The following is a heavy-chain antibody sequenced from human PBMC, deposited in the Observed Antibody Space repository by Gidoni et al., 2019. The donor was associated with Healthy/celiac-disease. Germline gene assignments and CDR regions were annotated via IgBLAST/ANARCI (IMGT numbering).Heavy chain of an antibody. CDR1: GFTFSSYS. J-gene: IGHJ6*02. D-gene: IGHD5-18*01. CDR3: ARDGVDTAMVWSHYYYGMDV. CDR2: IRSSSRYI. Sequence: EVQLVESGGGLVKPGGSLRLSCAASGFTFSSYSRNWVRQAPGKGLEWVSSIRSSSRYIYYEDSVKGRCTISRDNSKNALYLQMNSWRAEYTAVYYWARDGVDTAMVWSHYYYGMDVWGQGTTVTVSS. V-gene: IGHV3-21*01.